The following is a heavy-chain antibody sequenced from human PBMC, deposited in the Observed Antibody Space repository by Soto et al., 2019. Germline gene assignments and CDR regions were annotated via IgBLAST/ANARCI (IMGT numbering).Heavy chain of an antibody. CDR2: TRNKANSYTT. Sequence: GGSLRLSCAASGFTFSDHYMDWVRQAPGKGLEWVGRTRNKANSYTTEYAASVKGRFTISRDDSKNSLYLQMNSLKTEDTAVYYCARIAAAVSPYYYYYYMDVWGKGTTVTVSS. CDR1: GFTFSDHY. V-gene: IGHV3-72*01. CDR3: ARIAAAVSPYYYYYYMDV. D-gene: IGHD6-13*01. J-gene: IGHJ6*03.